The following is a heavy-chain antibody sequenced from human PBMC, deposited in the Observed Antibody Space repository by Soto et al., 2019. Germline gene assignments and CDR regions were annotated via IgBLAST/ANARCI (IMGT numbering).Heavy chain of an antibody. CDR3: AKDSKSVSVSAARVYGMDV. CDR2: TRSNGEHT. J-gene: IGHJ6*02. D-gene: IGHD2-2*01. Sequence: PGGSLRLSCAGSGFMFSSFAMTWVRQAPGKGLEWVSTTRSNGEHTYYADSVKGRFTVSRANSKNTLFLEMSSLRAEDSAIYYCAKDSKSVSVSAARVYGMDVWGQGTTVTVSS. V-gene: IGHV3-23*01. CDR1: GFMFSSFA.